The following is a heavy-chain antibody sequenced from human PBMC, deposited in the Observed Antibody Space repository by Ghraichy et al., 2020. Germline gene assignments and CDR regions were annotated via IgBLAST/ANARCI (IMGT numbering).Heavy chain of an antibody. Sequence: SETLSLTCTVSGDSISSYSWSWIRQPPGKGLEWIGYIYYSGSTKYNPSLKSRVTISADTSKNQVYLKVRSVTAADTAVYYCATGILGADYFFDYWGQGSRVTVSS. CDR1: GDSISSYS. CDR3: ATGILGADYFFDY. D-gene: IGHD1-26*01. CDR2: IYYSGST. J-gene: IGHJ4*02. V-gene: IGHV4-59*01.